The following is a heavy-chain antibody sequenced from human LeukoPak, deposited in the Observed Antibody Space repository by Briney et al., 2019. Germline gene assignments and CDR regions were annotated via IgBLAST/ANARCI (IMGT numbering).Heavy chain of an antibody. Sequence: SVRVSCKASGDTFNNHALNWLRQVPGQGLEWMGGIIPIVGKADNAEKFQGRVTITADKSTSTVYMELSSLRSEDTAVYYCARDGGYSSGWYQYFDYWGQGTLVTVSS. CDR1: GDTFNNHA. J-gene: IGHJ4*02. CDR3: ARDGGYSSGWYQYFDY. CDR2: IIPIVGKA. V-gene: IGHV1-69*10. D-gene: IGHD6-19*01.